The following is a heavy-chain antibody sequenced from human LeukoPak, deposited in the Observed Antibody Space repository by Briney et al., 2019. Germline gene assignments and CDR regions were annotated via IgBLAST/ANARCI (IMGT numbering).Heavy chain of an antibody. CDR3: ARAVLYYDFWSGYSDAFDI. D-gene: IGHD3-3*01. CDR1: GGSISSSSYY. V-gene: IGHV4-61*01. Sequence: SETLSLTCTVYGGSISSSSYYWSWIRQPPGKGLEWIGYIYYSGSTNYNPSLKSRVTISVDTSKNQFSLKLSSVTAADTAVYYCARAVLYYDFWSGYSDAFDIWGQGTMVTVSS. CDR2: IYYSGST. J-gene: IGHJ3*02.